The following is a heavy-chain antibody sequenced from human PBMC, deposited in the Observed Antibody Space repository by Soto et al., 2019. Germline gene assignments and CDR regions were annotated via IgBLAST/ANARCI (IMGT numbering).Heavy chain of an antibody. D-gene: IGHD2-2*01. CDR1: GFTFSSYA. J-gene: IGHJ4*02. Sequence: GGSLRLSCAASGFTFSSYAMSWVRQAPGKGLEWVSAISGSGGSTYYADSVKGRFTISRDNSKNTLYLQMNSLRAEDTAVYYCAKPQTIVVVPAAIHYWGQGTLVTVSS. V-gene: IGHV3-23*01. CDR3: AKPQTIVVVPAAIHY. CDR2: ISGSGGST.